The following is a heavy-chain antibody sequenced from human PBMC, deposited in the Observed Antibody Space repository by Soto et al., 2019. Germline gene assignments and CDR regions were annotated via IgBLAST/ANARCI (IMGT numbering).Heavy chain of an antibody. Sequence: ASETLSLTXTVSGGSISSYYWSWIRQPPGKGLEWIGYIYYSGSTNYNPSLKSRVTISVDTSKNQFSLKLSSVTAADTAVYYCARHPTRLWFGELLSDWFDPWGQGTLVTVS. CDR3: ARHPTRLWFGELLSDWFDP. V-gene: IGHV4-59*08. D-gene: IGHD3-10*01. CDR1: GGSISSYY. CDR2: IYYSGST. J-gene: IGHJ5*02.